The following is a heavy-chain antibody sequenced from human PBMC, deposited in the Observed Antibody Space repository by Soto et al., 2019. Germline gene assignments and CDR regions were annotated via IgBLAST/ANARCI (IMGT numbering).Heavy chain of an antibody. V-gene: IGHV3-15*01. J-gene: IGHJ6*02. D-gene: IGHD3-10*01. CDR2: IKSKTDGGTT. CDR3: TTDEMSRYYYGSGASYNGLDV. CDR1: GFTFSDAW. Sequence: GGSLRLSCAVSGFTFSDAWMSWVRQAPGKGLEWVGRIKSKTDGGTTDYAAPVEGRFTISRDDSKRSLYLQMNSLKTEDTGVYYCTTDEMSRYYYGSGASYNGLDVWGPGTTVTVSS.